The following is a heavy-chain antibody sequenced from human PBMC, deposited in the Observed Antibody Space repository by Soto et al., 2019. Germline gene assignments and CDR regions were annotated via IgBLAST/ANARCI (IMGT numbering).Heavy chain of an antibody. D-gene: IGHD3-10*01. CDR3: ARPNKLLWFGELPYPPDY. Sequence: AASVKVSCKASGYTFTSYGISWVRQAPGQGLEWMGWISAYNGNTNYAQKLQGRVTMTTDTSTSTAYMELRSLRSDDTAVYYCARPNKLLWFGELPYPPDYWGQGTLVTVSS. V-gene: IGHV1-18*04. J-gene: IGHJ4*02. CDR2: ISAYNGNT. CDR1: GYTFTSYG.